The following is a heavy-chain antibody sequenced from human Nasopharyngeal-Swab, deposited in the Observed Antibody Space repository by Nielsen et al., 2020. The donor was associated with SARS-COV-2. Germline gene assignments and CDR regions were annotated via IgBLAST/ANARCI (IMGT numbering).Heavy chain of an antibody. Sequence: SETLSLTCTVSGVSISSGSYYWRWLRQPAGKGLEWIGRIYTSGSTHYNSSLKSRVTMSVDTSKNQFSLKLTSVTAADTAVYYCARVTYYDFWSGYSDYYYYYMDVWGKGTTVTVSS. V-gene: IGHV4-61*02. CDR2: IYTSGST. CDR3: ARVTYYDFWSGYSDYYYYYMDV. CDR1: GVSISSGSYY. D-gene: IGHD3-3*01. J-gene: IGHJ6*03.